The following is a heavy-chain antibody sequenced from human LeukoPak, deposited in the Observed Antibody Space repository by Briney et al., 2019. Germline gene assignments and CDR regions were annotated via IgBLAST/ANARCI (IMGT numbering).Heavy chain of an antibody. V-gene: IGHV4-59*01. CDR2: IYYSGST. J-gene: IGHJ6*02. D-gene: IGHD6-13*01. CDR1: GGSISSYY. Sequence: SETLSLTCTVSGGSISSYYWSWIRQPPGKGLEWIGYIYYSGSTNYNPSPKSRVTISVDTSKNQFSLKLSSVTAADTAVYYCASVRLNSSSWYKPYYYYGMDVWGQGTTVTVSS. CDR3: ASVRLNSSSWYKPYYYYGMDV.